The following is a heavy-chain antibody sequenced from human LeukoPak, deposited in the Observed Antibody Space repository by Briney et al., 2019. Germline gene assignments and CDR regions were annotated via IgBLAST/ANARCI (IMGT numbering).Heavy chain of an antibody. CDR3: ARGRREWLGELSLYYFDY. Sequence: ASVKVSCKASGYTFTSYGISWVRQAPGQGLEWMGWISACNGNTNYAQKLQGRVTMTTDTSTSTAYMELRSLRSDDTAVYYCARGRREWLGELSLYYFDYWGQGTLVTVSS. CDR2: ISACNGNT. V-gene: IGHV1-18*01. D-gene: IGHD3-10*01. CDR1: GYTFTSYG. J-gene: IGHJ4*02.